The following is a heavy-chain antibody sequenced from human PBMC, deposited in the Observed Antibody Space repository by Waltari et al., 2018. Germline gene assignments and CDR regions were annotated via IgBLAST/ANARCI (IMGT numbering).Heavy chain of an antibody. CDR2: ISAYNGNP. CDR3: ARVGQYCTGISCFDY. CDR1: GYTFTDYG. V-gene: IGHV1-18*04. J-gene: IGHJ4*02. D-gene: IGHD2-8*02. Sequence: QVQLVQSGAEVKEPGASVKVSCKTSGYTFTDYGVSWAGRAPGQGLEWRGWISAYNGNPDYPQKLLGRVTMTTDTSTNTAYMELRSLKSDDTAVYYCARVGQYCTGISCFDYWGQGTLVTVSS.